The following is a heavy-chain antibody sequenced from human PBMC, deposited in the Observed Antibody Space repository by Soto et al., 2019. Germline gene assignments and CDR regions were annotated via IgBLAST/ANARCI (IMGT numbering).Heavy chain of an antibody. J-gene: IGHJ6*02. CDR2: ISGSGGSS. Sequence: GGSLRLSCAASGFAFSTYAMTWVRQAPGKGLEWVSVISGSGGSSYYAASVKGRFTISRDNSKNTLYLQMNGLRAEDTALYYCAKVTKRAAAGRYEYYKYGMDVWGQGTTVTVSS. V-gene: IGHV3-23*01. CDR1: GFAFSTYA. CDR3: AKVTKRAAAGRYEYYKYGMDV. D-gene: IGHD6-13*01.